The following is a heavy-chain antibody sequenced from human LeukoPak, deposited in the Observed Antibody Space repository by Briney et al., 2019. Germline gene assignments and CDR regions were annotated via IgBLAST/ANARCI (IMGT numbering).Heavy chain of an antibody. CDR2: ISSSGSTT. D-gene: IGHD3-22*01. Sequence: GGSLRLSCAASGFTFSSYEMNWVRQAPGKGLEWVSYISSSGSTTYYADSVKGRFTISRDNSKNTLYLQMNSLRAEDTAVYYCARRVKATYYYDSSGYYQGAGGWFDPWGQGTLVTVSS. J-gene: IGHJ5*02. V-gene: IGHV3-48*03. CDR1: GFTFSSYE. CDR3: ARRVKATYYYDSSGYYQGAGGWFDP.